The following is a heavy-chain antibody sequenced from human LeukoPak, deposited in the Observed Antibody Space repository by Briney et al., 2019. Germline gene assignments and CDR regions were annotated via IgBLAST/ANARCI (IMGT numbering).Heavy chain of an antibody. V-gene: IGHV4-34*01. CDR1: GGSFSGYY. J-gene: IGHJ4*02. Sequence: PSETLSLTCAVYGGSFSGYYWSWIRQPPGKGLEWIGEINHSGSTNYNPSLKSRVTISVDKSKNQFSLKLSSVTAADTAVYYCAMDATYCSSTSCYRDYWGQGTLVTVSS. D-gene: IGHD2-2*01. CDR2: INHSGST. CDR3: AMDATYCSSTSCYRDY.